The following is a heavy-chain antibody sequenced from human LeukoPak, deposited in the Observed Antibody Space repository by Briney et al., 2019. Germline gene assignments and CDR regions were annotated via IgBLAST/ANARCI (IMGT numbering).Heavy chain of an antibody. CDR2: ISGSGGST. J-gene: IGHJ4*02. CDR1: GFTFSSYG. CDR3: AKDALGVRGVITSFDY. D-gene: IGHD3-10*01. Sequence: PGGSLRLSCAASGFTFSSYGMHWVRQAPGKGLEWVSAISGSGGSTYYADSVKGRFTISRDNSKNTLYLQMNSLRAEDTAVYYCAKDALGVRGVITSFDYWGQGTLVTVSS. V-gene: IGHV3-23*01.